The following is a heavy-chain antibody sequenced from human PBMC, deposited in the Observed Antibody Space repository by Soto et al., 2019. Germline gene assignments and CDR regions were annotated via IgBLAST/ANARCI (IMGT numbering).Heavy chain of an antibody. Sequence: PSETLSLTCTVSGGSISSGGYYWSWIRQHPGKGLEWIGFIYYSGYTYYNPSLKSRVSISVDTSKNQFSLKLSSVTAADTAVYYCARVLGYCTGGNCYPDYWGRGTLVTVSS. CDR1: GGSISSGGYY. J-gene: IGHJ4*02. D-gene: IGHD2-15*01. CDR2: IYYSGYT. CDR3: ARVLGYCTGGNCYPDY. V-gene: IGHV4-31*03.